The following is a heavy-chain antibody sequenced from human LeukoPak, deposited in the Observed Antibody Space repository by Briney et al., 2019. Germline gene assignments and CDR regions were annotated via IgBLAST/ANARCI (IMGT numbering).Heavy chain of an antibody. CDR1: GGSISSSSYY. CDR2: IYYSGST. V-gene: IGHV4-39*01. D-gene: IGHD3-3*01. CDR3: ARHAPLLYDFWSGYYGHNATYFGY. Sequence: SETLSLTCTVSGGSISSSSYYWGWIRQPPGKGLEWIGSIYYSGSTYYNPSLKSRVTISVDTSKNQFSLKLSSVTAADTAVYYCARHAPLLYDFWSGYYGHNATYFGYWGQGTLVTVSS. J-gene: IGHJ4*02.